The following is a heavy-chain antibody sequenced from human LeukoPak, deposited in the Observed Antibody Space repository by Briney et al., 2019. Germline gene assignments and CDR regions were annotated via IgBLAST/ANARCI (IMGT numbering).Heavy chain of an antibody. CDR3: ARVLGLSAFDI. CDR1: GGSISSYY. V-gene: IGHV4-4*07. J-gene: IGHJ3*02. D-gene: IGHD2-15*01. CDR2: IYTSGST. Sequence: SETLSLTCTVSGGSISSYYWSWLRQPAGKGLEWVGRIYTSGSTNYNPSLKSRVTMSVDTAKNQFSLKLSSVTAADTAVYYCARVLGLSAFDIWGQGTMVTVSS.